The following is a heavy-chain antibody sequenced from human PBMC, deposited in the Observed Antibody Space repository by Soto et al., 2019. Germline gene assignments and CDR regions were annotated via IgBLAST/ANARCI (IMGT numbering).Heavy chain of an antibody. D-gene: IGHD2-8*01. Sequence: QVQLQESGPGLVRPSQTLSLTCTVSAGSISTINYYWSWIRQHPEKGLEWIGYTSYRGSTFYHSYLKSRVTISLDTSKKQFSLTLTSVPAADTAVYYCARSAQWDGFDPWGQGTMVTVSS. V-gene: IGHV4-31*03. CDR3: ARSAQWDGFDP. CDR2: TSYRGST. J-gene: IGHJ3*01. CDR1: AGSISTINYY.